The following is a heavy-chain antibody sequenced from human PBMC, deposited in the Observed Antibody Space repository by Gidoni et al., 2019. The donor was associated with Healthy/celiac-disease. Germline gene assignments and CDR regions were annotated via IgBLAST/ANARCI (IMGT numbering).Heavy chain of an antibody. CDR2: INHSGST. CDR1: GGSFSGYY. CDR3: ARAGVGYSSSWTYYYYYGMDV. D-gene: IGHD6-13*01. V-gene: IGHV4-34*01. J-gene: IGHJ6*02. Sequence: QVQLQQWGAGLLKPSETLSLPCAVYGGSFSGYYWSWIRQPPGKGLEWIGEINHSGSTNYNPSLKSRVTISVDTSKNQFSLKLSSVTAADTAVYYCARAGVGYSSSWTYYYYYGMDVWGQGTTVTVSS.